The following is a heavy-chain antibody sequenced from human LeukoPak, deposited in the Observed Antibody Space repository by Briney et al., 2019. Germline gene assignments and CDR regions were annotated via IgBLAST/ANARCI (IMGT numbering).Heavy chain of an antibody. CDR2: IIPIFGIA. CDR1: GGTFSSYA. Sequence: SVKVSSKASGGTFSSYAISWVRQAPGQGLEWMGRIIPIFGIANYAQKFQGRVTITADKSTSTAYMELSSLRSEDTAVYYCARGPEGGGIWGQGTLVTVSS. CDR3: ARGPEGGGI. J-gene: IGHJ4*02. V-gene: IGHV1-69*04. D-gene: IGHD3-16*01.